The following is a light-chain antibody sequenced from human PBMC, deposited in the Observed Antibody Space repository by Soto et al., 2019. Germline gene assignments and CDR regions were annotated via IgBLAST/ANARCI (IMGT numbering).Light chain of an antibody. CDR1: SGSIASNY. CDR3: QSYDSSNPYVV. V-gene: IGLV6-57*04. CDR2: EDN. J-gene: IGLJ2*01. Sequence: LTQPHSVSESPGKTVTISCTRSSGSIASNYVQWYQQRPGSAPTTVIYEDNQRPSGVPDRFSGSIDSSSNSASLTISGLKPEDEADYYCQSYDSSNPYVVFGGGTKLTVL.